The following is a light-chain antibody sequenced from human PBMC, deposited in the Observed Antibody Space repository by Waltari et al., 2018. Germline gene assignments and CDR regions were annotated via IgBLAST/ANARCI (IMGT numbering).Light chain of an antibody. CDR3: QKYVSLPAT. CDR1: QSVRRS. Sequence: EIVLTQSPGTLSLSPGERVTLSCRASQSVRRSLAWSQQKPGQAPRLLIYDASSRATGIPDRFSGSGSGTDFSLTISRLEPEDSAVYYCQKYVSLPATFGQGTKVEIK. V-gene: IGKV3-20*01. J-gene: IGKJ1*01. CDR2: DAS.